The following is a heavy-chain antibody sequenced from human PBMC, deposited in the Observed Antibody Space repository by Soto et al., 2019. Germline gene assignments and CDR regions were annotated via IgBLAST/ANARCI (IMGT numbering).Heavy chain of an antibody. D-gene: IGHD3-10*01. J-gene: IGHJ6*02. CDR1: GGSFSGYY. CDR3: ASRYYYGSGSSYYYYGMDV. CDR2: IYYSGST. V-gene: IGHV4-39*01. Sequence: PSQTLSLTCAVYGGSFSGYYWGWIRQPPGKGLEWIGSIYYSGSTYYNPSLKSRDTISVDTSKNQFSLKLSSVTAADTAVYYCASRYYYGSGSSYYYYGMDVWGQGTTVTVSS.